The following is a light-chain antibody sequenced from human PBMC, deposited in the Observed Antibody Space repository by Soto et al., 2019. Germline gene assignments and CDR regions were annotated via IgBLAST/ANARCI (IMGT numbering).Light chain of an antibody. Sequence: QSALTQPRSVSGSPGQSVTISCTGTSSDVGGYKYVSWYQQHPGKAPKLMIYEVSNRPSGVSNRFSGSKSGNTASLTISGLQAEDEADYYCSSYARSSSLVVFGGGTQLTVL. CDR2: EVS. CDR1: SSDVGGYKY. V-gene: IGLV2-14*01. J-gene: IGLJ3*02. CDR3: SSYARSSSLVV.